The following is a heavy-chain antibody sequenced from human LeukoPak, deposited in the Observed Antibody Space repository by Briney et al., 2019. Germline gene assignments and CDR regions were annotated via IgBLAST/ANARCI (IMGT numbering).Heavy chain of an antibody. CDR3: ARAVTDYYFDY. D-gene: IGHD4-23*01. CDR1: GGSISSGDYY. J-gene: IGHJ4*02. V-gene: IGHV4-30-4*01. CDR2: IYYSGST. Sequence: SQTLSLTCTVSGGSISSGDYYWSWIRQPPGEGLEWIGYIYYSGSTYYNPSLKSRVTISVDTSKNQFSLKLSSVTAADTAVYYCARAVTDYYFDYWGQGTLVTVSS.